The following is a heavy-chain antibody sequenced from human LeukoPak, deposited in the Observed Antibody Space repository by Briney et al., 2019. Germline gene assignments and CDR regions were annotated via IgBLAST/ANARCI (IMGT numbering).Heavy chain of an antibody. CDR3: AKDSSDYRSWFDP. CDR2: ISYDGSNK. Sequence: GRSLRLSCAASGFTFSSYGMHWVRQAPGKGLEWVAVISYDGSNKYHADSVKGRFTISRDNSKNTLYLQMNSLRAEDTAVYYCAKDSSDYRSWFDPWGQGTLVTVSS. D-gene: IGHD4-17*01. CDR1: GFTFSSYG. J-gene: IGHJ5*02. V-gene: IGHV3-30*18.